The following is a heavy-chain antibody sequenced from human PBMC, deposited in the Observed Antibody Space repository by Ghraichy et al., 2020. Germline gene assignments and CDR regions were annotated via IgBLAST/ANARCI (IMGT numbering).Heavy chain of an antibody. CDR1: GGSFSGYY. J-gene: IGHJ4*02. D-gene: IGHD6-6*01. CDR2: VSHSGST. Sequence: SETLSLTCAVYGGSFSGYYWSWVRQPPGKGLEWIGEVSHSGSTIYNPSLKSRVTISVDTSMNQFSLKLSSLTAADTAVYYCAREGQLVRLHYFDYWGQGTLVTVSS. V-gene: IGHV4-34*01. CDR3: AREGQLVRLHYFDY.